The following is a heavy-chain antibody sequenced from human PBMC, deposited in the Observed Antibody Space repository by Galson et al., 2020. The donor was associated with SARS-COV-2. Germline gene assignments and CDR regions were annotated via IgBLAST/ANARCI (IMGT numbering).Heavy chain of an antibody. CDR2: TRCSGPST. V-gene: IGHV3-23*01. D-gene: IGHD1-1*01. CDR3: AKPEVRQDYWYFDL. Sequence: GRPLRPPFPAPGFHFTTYGNTKVSNAPGTRKAWASTTRCSGPSTYYADSVTGQFTISRDNFKNTLYLRLNSLRAEDLAVYYCAKPEVRQDYWYFDLGGRGFLFT. CDR1: GFHFTTYG. J-gene: IGHJ2*01.